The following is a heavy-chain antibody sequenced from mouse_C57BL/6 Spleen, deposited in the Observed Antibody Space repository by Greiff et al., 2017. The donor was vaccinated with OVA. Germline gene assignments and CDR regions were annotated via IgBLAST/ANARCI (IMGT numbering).Heavy chain of an antibody. D-gene: IGHD2-4*01. J-gene: IGHJ4*01. CDR3: ARDNYDDFFYYAMDY. CDR2: ISAGGSYT. V-gene: IGHV5-4*01. CDR1: GFTFSSYA. Sequence: EVMLVESGGGLVKPGGSLKLSCAASGFTFSSYAMSWVRQTPEKRLEWVATISAGGSYTYYPDNVKGRFTISRDNAKNNLYLQMRHLKAEATAMYYCARDNYDDFFYYAMDYWGQGTSVTVSS.